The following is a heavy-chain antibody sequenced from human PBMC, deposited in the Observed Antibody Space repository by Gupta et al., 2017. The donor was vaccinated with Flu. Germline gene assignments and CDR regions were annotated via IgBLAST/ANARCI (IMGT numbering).Heavy chain of an antibody. CDR3: TRVGRYDFWSGYYNPYYYYYMDV. Sequence: EVQLVESWGGSVQPGRSLRLSFTASGFTFGVYAISWVRQVSGKGLEWVGFIRSKAYGGTTEYAASVKGRFTISRDDSKSIAYLQMNSLKTEDTAVYYCTRVGRYDFWSGYYNPYYYYYMDVWGKGTTVTVSS. CDR1: GFTFGVYA. V-gene: IGHV3-49*04. CDR2: IRSKAYGGTT. J-gene: IGHJ6*03. D-gene: IGHD3-3*01.